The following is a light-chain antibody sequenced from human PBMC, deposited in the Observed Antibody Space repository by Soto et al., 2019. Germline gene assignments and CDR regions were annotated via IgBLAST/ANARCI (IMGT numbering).Light chain of an antibody. CDR1: SSDVGGYNY. CDR3: SSYTSSSTLV. CDR2: DVS. J-gene: IGLJ3*02. Sequence: QSALTQPASVSGSPGQSITISCTGTSSDVGGYNYVSWYQQHPGKAPKLMIYDVSNRPSGVSNRFSGSKSGXTASLTISGLQAEDEADYYCSSYTSSSTLVFGGGTKLTVL. V-gene: IGLV2-14*01.